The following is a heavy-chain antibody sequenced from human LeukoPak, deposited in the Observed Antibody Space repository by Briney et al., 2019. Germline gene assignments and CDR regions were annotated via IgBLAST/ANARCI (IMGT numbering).Heavy chain of an antibody. D-gene: IGHD2-2*01. CDR3: ARGWEYQLLVGFDP. CDR1: GYSISSGYY. V-gene: IGHV4-38-2*02. CDR2: IYHSGST. Sequence: SETLSFTCTVSGYSISSGYYWGWIRQPPGKGLEWIGSIYHSGSTYYNPSLKSRVTISVDTSKNQFSLKLSSVTAADTAVYYCARGWEYQLLVGFDPWGQGTLVTVSS. J-gene: IGHJ5*02.